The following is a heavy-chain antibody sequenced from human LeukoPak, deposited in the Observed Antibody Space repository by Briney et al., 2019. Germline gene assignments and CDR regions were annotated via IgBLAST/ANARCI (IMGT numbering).Heavy chain of an antibody. Sequence: GGSLRLSCAASGFTFSSYSMNWVRQAPGKVLEWVSYISGSGSTIYYADFVKGRFAISRDNAKNTLYLQLISLTDEDTAVYYCARDRYGDYVFDYWGQGTLVTVSS. V-gene: IGHV3-48*02. CDR1: GFTFSSYS. CDR2: ISGSGSTI. D-gene: IGHD4-17*01. CDR3: ARDRYGDYVFDY. J-gene: IGHJ4*02.